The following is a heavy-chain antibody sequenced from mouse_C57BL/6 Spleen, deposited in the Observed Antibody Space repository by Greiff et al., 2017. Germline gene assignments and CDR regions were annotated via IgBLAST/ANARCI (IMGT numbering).Heavy chain of an antibody. CDR1: GYAFSSSW. J-gene: IGHJ2*01. CDR3: ARYLYYFDY. CDR2: IYPGDGDT. Sequence: QVQLQQSGPELVKPGASVKLSCKASGYAFSSSWMNWVKQRPGKGLEWIGRIYPGDGDTNYNEKFKGKATLTADKASSTAYMHLSSLTSEDSAVYFCARYLYYFDYWGQGTTLTVSS. V-gene: IGHV1-82*01.